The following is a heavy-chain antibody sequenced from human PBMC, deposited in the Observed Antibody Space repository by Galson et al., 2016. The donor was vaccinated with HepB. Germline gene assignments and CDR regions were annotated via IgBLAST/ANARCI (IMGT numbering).Heavy chain of an antibody. CDR3: ARVSTAPFRAGY. Sequence: SLRLSCAASGFTVSSNYMIWVRQAPWKGLEWVSVIYCDGSTHYADSVKGRFSISRDNSKNTLYLQMNRLRGDDTAAYYCARVSTAPFRAGYWGQGTLVTVSS. D-gene: IGHD1-14*01. J-gene: IGHJ4*02. V-gene: IGHV3-66*01. CDR2: IYCDGST. CDR1: GFTVSSNY.